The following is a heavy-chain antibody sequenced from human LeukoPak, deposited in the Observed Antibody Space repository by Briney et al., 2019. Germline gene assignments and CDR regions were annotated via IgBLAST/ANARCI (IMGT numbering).Heavy chain of an antibody. CDR2: IRSKAYGGTT. CDR3: TRADGITMIVVVNFQH. CDR1: GFSFGDYA. J-gene: IGHJ1*01. V-gene: IGHV3-49*03. D-gene: IGHD3-22*01. Sequence: PGRSLRLSCTASGFSFGDYAMTWFRQAPGKGLEWVGFIRSKAYGGTTEYAASVKGRFTISRDDSKSIAYLQMNSLKTEDTAVYYCTRADGITMIVVVNFQHWGQGTLVTVSS.